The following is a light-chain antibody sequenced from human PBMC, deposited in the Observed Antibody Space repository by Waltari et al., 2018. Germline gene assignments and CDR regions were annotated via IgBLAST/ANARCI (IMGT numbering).Light chain of an antibody. V-gene: IGKV3-15*01. CDR1: QSIGSS. J-gene: IGKJ1*01. CDR3: QQYNNWPPGT. CDR2: RAS. Sequence: ETVVTQSPATLSMSPGERATPSCRTSQSIGSSLAWYQQRPGQAPRLLIYRASTRATGIPDRFSGSGSETEFTLTISSLQSEDIAVYYCQQYNNWPPGTFGQGTKVEI.